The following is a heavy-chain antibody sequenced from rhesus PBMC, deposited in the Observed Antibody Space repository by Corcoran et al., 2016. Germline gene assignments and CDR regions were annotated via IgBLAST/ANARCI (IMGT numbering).Heavy chain of an antibody. V-gene: IGHV4-173*01. CDR2: ISGSGGST. CDR3: ARDQEDDYGYYYTTLFDY. J-gene: IGHJ4*01. D-gene: IGHD3-9*01. Sequence: QLQLQESGPGLVKPSETLSLTCAVSGGSISSNYWSWIRQPPGKELEWIGRISGSGGSTDYNPSLKSRVTISTDTSKNQFSLKLSSVSAADTAVYYCARDQEDDYGYYYTTLFDYWGQGVLVTVSS. CDR1: GGSISSNY.